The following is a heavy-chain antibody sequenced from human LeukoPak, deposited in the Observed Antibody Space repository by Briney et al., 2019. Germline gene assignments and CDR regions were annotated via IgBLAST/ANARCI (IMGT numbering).Heavy chain of an antibody. D-gene: IGHD3-22*01. J-gene: IGHJ4*02. CDR1: GFTFSDYY. CDR2: ISHSSSTI. CDR3: ARRGSSSGYYVS. V-gene: IGHV3-11*04. Sequence: PGGSLRLSCVASGFTFSDYYMSWIRQAPGKGLEWVSYISHSSSTIYYADSVKGRFTISRDNAKNSLYLQMDSLRAKDTSVYYCARRGSSSGYYVSWGQGTPVTVSS.